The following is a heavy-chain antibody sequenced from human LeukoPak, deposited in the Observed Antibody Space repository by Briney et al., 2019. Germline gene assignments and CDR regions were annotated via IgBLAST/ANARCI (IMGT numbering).Heavy chain of an antibody. CDR2: IWYDGSNK. Sequence: PGRSLRLSCAASGFTFSSYGMHRVRQAPGKGLEWVAVIWYDGSNKYYADSVKGRFTISRDNSKNTLYLQMNSLRAEDTAVYYCARERTSTPGFDYWGQGTLVTVSS. J-gene: IGHJ4*02. D-gene: IGHD3-3*02. CDR3: ARERTSTPGFDY. CDR1: GFTFSSYG. V-gene: IGHV3-33*01.